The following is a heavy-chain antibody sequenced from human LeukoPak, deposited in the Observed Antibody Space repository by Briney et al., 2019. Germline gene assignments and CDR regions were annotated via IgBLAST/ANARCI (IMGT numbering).Heavy chain of an antibody. Sequence: ASVKVSCKASGYTFTSYGISWVRQAPGQGLEWMGWISAYNGNTNYAQKLQGRVTMTTDTSTSTAYMELRSLRSDDTAVYYCARDRSLHRYYYDSSGYCYGFDYWGQGTLVTVSS. CDR2: ISAYNGNT. CDR3: ARDRSLHRYYYDSSGYCYGFDY. D-gene: IGHD3-22*01. CDR1: GYTFTSYG. J-gene: IGHJ4*02. V-gene: IGHV1-18*01.